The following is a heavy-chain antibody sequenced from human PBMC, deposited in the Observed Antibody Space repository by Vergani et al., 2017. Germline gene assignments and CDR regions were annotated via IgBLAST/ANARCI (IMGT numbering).Heavy chain of an antibody. CDR2: IWYDGSNK. Sequence: QVQLVESGGGVVQPGRSLRLSCAASGFTFSSYGMHWVRQAPGKGLEWVAVIWYDGSNKYYADSVKGRFTISRDNSKNTRYLQMNSLRAEDTAVYYCARGIRDFWSGPRSSGMDVWGQGTTVTVSS. J-gene: IGHJ6*02. V-gene: IGHV3-33*01. CDR1: GFTFSSYG. D-gene: IGHD3-3*01. CDR3: ARGIRDFWSGPRSSGMDV.